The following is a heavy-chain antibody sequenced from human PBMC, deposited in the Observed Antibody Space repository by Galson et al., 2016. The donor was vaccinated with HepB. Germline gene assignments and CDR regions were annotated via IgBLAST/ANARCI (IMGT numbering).Heavy chain of an antibody. CDR3: TRDDSYGLDV. CDR2: INADGTST. J-gene: IGHJ6*02. V-gene: IGHV3-74*01. D-gene: IGHD2-21*02. Sequence: SLRLSCAASDFTFSGRWMHWVRQVPGKGLVWVSYINADGTSTIYADSVKGRFTISRDNAKNTVHLQMNSLRAEDTAIYYCTRDDSYGLDVWGQGTTVTVSS. CDR1: DFTFSGRW.